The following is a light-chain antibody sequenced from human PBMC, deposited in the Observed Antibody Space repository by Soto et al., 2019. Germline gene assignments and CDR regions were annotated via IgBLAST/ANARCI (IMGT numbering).Light chain of an antibody. V-gene: IGKV3-11*01. CDR1: QNVVTY. Sequence: EIVLTQSPATLSLSPGERATLSCRASQNVVTYLAWYQQKPGQAPRLLIYDASNRATGIPARFSGSGSGTDFTLTISSLEPEDSADYYCQQRSNSLTFGEGTKVEIK. CDR2: DAS. J-gene: IGKJ4*01. CDR3: QQRSNSLT.